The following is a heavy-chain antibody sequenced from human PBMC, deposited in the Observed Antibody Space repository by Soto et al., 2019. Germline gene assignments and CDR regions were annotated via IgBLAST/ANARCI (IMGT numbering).Heavy chain of an antibody. CDR3: ARGDCVGGTCYTLAGSFYSYLDV. J-gene: IGHJ6*03. Sequence: EVQLVESGGGLVQPGGSLRLSCAASGFTFSNYWMYWVRQAPGKGLEWVSRINSDGSVSSHADSVKGRLTISRDNVKTTRYLPIDSLRAVDTHVYYSARGDCVGGTCYTLAGSFYSYLDVWGKGTTVTVSS. CDR2: INSDGSVS. V-gene: IGHV3-74*02. D-gene: IGHD2-15*01. CDR1: GFTFSNYW.